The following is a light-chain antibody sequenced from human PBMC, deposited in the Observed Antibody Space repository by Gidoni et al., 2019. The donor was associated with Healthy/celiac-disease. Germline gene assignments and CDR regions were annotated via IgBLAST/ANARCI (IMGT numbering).Light chain of an antibody. CDR1: QSISSY. Sequence: DIQMTQSPSSLSASVGDRVTITCRASQSISSYLNLYQQKPGKAPKLLIYAASSLQSGVPSRVSGSGSGTDFTLTISSLQPEDFATYYCQQSYSTPYTFGQGTKLEIK. V-gene: IGKV1-39*01. CDR2: AAS. J-gene: IGKJ2*01. CDR3: QQSYSTPYT.